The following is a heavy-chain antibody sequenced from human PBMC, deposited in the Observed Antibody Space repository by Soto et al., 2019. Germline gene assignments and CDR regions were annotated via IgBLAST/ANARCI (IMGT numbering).Heavy chain of an antibody. D-gene: IGHD6-19*01. CDR3: ARDSSGWYRTDCMDV. J-gene: IGHJ6*02. V-gene: IGHV3-30-3*01. CDR1: GFTFSSYA. CDR2: ISYDGSNK. Sequence: PGGSLRLSCAASGFTFSSYAMHWVRQAPGKGLEWVAVISYDGSNKYYADSVKGRFTISRDNSKNTLYLQMNSLRAEDTAVYYCARDSSGWYRTDCMDVWGQGTTVTVSS.